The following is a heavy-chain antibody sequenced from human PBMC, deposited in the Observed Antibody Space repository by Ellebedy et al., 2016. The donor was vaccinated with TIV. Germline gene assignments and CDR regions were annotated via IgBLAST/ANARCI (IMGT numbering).Heavy chain of an antibody. V-gene: IGHV3-21*06. CDR1: GFTFSSYS. CDR3: AREPAPTWAFDY. Sequence: GESLKISCAASGFTFSSYSMNWVRQAPGKGLEWVSSISSSSSYIYYADSVKGRFTISRDNSKNSLYLQMNSLTVEDTAVYYCAREPAPTWAFDYWGQGALVTVSS. D-gene: IGHD6-25*01. J-gene: IGHJ4*02. CDR2: ISSSSSYI.